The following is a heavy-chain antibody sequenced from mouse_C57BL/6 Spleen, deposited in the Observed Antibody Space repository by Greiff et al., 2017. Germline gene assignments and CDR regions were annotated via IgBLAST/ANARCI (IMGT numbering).Heavy chain of an antibody. CDR2: ISSGSITI. V-gene: IGHV5-17*01. J-gene: IGHJ4*01. CDR3: FGGYPYYYAMDY. CDR1: GFTFSDYG. Sequence: EVKAVESGGGLVKPGGSPKLSCAASGFTFSDYGMHWVRQAPEKGLEWVAYISSGSITIYYADTGKGRFTISRDNAKNTLFLQMTSLRSEGTAMYYSFGGYPYYYAMDYWGQGTSVTVSS. D-gene: IGHD2-2*01.